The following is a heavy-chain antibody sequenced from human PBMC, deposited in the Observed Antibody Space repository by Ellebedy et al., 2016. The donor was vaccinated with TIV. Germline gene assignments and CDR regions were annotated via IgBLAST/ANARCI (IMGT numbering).Heavy chain of an antibody. D-gene: IGHD3-16*01. Sequence: PGGSLRLSCAASGFSASGMHWVRQAPGKGLEWVAFIRSDGSTKYYIDSVKGRFTISRDSSKNTLDLQMNSLRAEDTALYYCVKGAYPVPTVMAVWGQGTMVTVSS. CDR1: GFSASG. CDR3: VKGAYPVPTVMAV. CDR2: IRSDGSTK. J-gene: IGHJ6*02. V-gene: IGHV3-30*02.